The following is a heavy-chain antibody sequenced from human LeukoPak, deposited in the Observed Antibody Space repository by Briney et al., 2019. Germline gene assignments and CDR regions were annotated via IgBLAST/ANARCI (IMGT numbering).Heavy chain of an antibody. Sequence: SETLSLTCTVSGGSISSYYWSWIREPPGKGLEWIWYIYYSGSTNYNPSLKSRVTISVDTSKNQFSLKLSSVPAADTAVYYCARHLSDYGDYYYYGMDVRGQGTTVTVSS. D-gene: IGHD4-17*01. V-gene: IGHV4-59*08. J-gene: IGHJ6*02. CDR1: GGSISSYY. CDR2: IYYSGST. CDR3: ARHLSDYGDYYYYGMDV.